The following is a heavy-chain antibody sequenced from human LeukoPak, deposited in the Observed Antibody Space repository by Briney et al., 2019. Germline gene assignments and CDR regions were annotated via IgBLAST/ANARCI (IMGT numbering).Heavy chain of an antibody. D-gene: IGHD3-22*01. J-gene: IGHJ4*02. CDR1: GFTVSSNY. Sequence: PGGSLRLSCAASGFTVSSNYMSWVRQAPGKGQEWVSVIYSGGSTYYADSVKGRFTISRDNSKNTLYLQMNSLRAEDMAVYYCARVPFYDSSGYSDYWGQGTLVTVSS. CDR3: ARVPFYDSSGYSDY. CDR2: IYSGGST. V-gene: IGHV3-53*01.